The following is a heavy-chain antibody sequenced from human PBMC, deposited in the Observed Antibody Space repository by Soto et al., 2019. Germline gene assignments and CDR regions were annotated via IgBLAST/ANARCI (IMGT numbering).Heavy chain of an antibody. CDR1: GGTFSSYA. D-gene: IGHD6-19*01. V-gene: IGHV1-69*13. CDR3: ARIHPRPVAGTVVGYYFDC. J-gene: IGHJ4*02. Sequence: AVKVSCKASGGTFSSYAISWVRQAPGQGLEWMGGIIPIFGTANYAQKFQGRVTITADESTSTAYMELSSLRSGDTAVYYCARIHPRPVAGTVVGYYFDCRGQRTLVTVSS. CDR2: IIPIFGTA.